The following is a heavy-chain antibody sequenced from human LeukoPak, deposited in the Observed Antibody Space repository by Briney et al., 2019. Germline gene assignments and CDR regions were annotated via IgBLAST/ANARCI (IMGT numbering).Heavy chain of an antibody. CDR3: ARGDGSGSGRWFDP. CDR1: GASISSGTYS. V-gene: IGHV4-30-2*01. D-gene: IGHD3-10*01. J-gene: IGHJ5*02. CDR2: IYHTGST. Sequence: SETLSLTCTVSGASISSGTYSWSWIRQPPGEGLEWIGYIYHTGSTYYNPSVKGRVTISVDRSKNQCSLNLNFVTAADTALYYCARGDGSGSGRWFDPWGQGTLITVSS.